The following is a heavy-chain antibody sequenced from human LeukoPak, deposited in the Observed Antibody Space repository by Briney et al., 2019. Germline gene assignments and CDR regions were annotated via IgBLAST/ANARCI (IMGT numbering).Heavy chain of an antibody. J-gene: IGHJ4*02. CDR2: INPNSGGT. CDR3: ARARGDIVVSYYFDY. D-gene: IGHD2-15*01. V-gene: IGHV1-2*02. CDR1: GYTFTGYY. Sequence: GASVKVSCKASGYTFTGYYMHWVRQAPGQELEWMGWINPNSGGTNYAQKFQGRVTMTRDTCISTAYMELSRLRSDDTAVYYCARARGDIVVSYYFDYWGQGTLVTVSS.